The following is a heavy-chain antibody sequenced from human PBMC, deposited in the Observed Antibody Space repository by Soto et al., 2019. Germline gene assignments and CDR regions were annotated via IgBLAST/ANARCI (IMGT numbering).Heavy chain of an antibody. J-gene: IGHJ4*02. V-gene: IGHV3-30*18. CDR1: GFTFSNYA. D-gene: IGHD1-1*01. CDR2: TSYDGNNE. Sequence: GGSLRLSCAAPGFTFSNYAMHWVRQAPGKGLEWVALTSYDGNNEYYTDSVKGRFTISRDNSKNTLFLQMNSPRPEDTAVYYCAKDKGVFNWATSYFDYWGQGALVTRLL. CDR3: AKDKGVFNWATSYFDY.